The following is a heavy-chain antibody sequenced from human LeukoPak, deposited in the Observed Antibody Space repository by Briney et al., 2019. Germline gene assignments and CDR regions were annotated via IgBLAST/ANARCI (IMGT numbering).Heavy chain of an antibody. CDR3: ARLQTAPELDY. J-gene: IGHJ4*02. CDR2: ISAYNGST. Sequence: GASVKVSCKASGYTFTSYGISWVRQAPGQGLEWMGWISAYNGSTNYAQKLQGRVTMTTDTSTSTAYMELRSLRSDDTAVYHCARLQTAPELDYWGQGTLVTVSS. D-gene: IGHD1-14*01. V-gene: IGHV1-18*01. CDR1: GYTFTSYG.